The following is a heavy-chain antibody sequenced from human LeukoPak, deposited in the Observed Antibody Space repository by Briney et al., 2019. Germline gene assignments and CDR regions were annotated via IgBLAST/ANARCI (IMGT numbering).Heavy chain of an antibody. Sequence: GGSLRLSCAVSGFRFNSHHMHWVRQAPNKGLEWVAVAPHDRSSPSHAASVNGRFTISRDNSKDTVFLHMDSLRVDDTAIYYCARQSLGASGLDYWGQGVLVTVSS. CDR1: GFRFNSHH. D-gene: IGHD1-26*01. CDR3: ARQSLGASGLDY. V-gene: IGHV3-30*03. J-gene: IGHJ4*02. CDR2: APHDRSSP.